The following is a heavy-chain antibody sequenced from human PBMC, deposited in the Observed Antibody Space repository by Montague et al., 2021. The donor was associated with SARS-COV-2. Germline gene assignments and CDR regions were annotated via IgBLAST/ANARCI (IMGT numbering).Heavy chain of an antibody. J-gene: IGHJ4*02. CDR1: GDSISSDYYN. CDR2: IYYSGTA. V-gene: IGHV4-39*02. D-gene: IGHD3-10*01. Sequence: SETLSLTCSVSGDSISSDYYNWGWMRQTPGKGLEWIGNIYYSGTAHYXPSLKGRVTVSVDTSKNHFSLNLVSVTDADTAVYCCARLVLCLGEFQSYYFDCWGQGALVTVSS. CDR3: ARLVLCLGEFQSYYFDC.